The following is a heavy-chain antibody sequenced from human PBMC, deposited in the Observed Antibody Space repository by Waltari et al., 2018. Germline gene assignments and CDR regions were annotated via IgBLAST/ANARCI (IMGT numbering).Heavy chain of an antibody. CDR2: INVGQRDT. J-gene: IGHJ3*01. CDR1: GSTPPAYT. CDR3: ARGSRLSGSDYFEV. V-gene: IGHV1-3*01. D-gene: IGHD5-12*01. Sequence: QSQLVQSGAKVRMPGAAVKISCKAAGSTPPAYTIPWKRQAPGQSLEWMGWINVGQRDTNYSEKLQGRVTIARDTSDTSASTVYMELRSLTSDDTAIYYCARGSRLSGSDYFEVWGQGTLLTVSS.